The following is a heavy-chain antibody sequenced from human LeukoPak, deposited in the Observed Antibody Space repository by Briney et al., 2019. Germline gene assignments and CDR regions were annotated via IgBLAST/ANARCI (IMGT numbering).Heavy chain of an antibody. Sequence: GASVKVSCKASGYTFTGYYMHWVRQAPGQGLEWMGWINPNSGGTNYAQKFQGRVTMTRDTSISTAYMELSRPRSDDTAVYYCARDRSRSTMVRAVGVWGQGTTVTVSS. V-gene: IGHV1-2*02. J-gene: IGHJ6*02. CDR2: INPNSGGT. CDR3: ARDRSRSTMVRAVGV. D-gene: IGHD3-10*01. CDR1: GYTFTGYY.